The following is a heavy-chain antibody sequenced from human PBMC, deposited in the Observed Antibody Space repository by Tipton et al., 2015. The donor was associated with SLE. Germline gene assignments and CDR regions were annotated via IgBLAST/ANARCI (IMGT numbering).Heavy chain of an antibody. D-gene: IGHD4-17*01. Sequence: TLSLTCAVYGGSFSGYYWSWIRQPPGKGLEWIGQINHSGSTNYNPSLKSRLTISADTPKNQFSLRLSSVTAADTAVYYCARGGQMTTVTQGPWGQGTLVTVSS. CDR1: GGSFSGYY. CDR3: ARGGQMTTVTQGP. V-gene: IGHV4-34*01. J-gene: IGHJ5*02. CDR2: INHSGST.